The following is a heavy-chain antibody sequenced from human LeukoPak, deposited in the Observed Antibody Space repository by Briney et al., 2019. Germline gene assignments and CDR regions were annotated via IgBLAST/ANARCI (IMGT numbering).Heavy chain of an antibody. D-gene: IGHD2-2*02. V-gene: IGHV4-59*08. J-gene: IGHJ6*03. CDR1: GGSISSYY. CDR3: ARQPRSRIGYCSSTSCHTLSYYYYYMDV. CDR2: IYYSGST. Sequence: SETLSLTCTVSGGSISSYYWSWIRQPPGKGLEWIGYIYYSGSTNYNPSLKSRVTISVDTSKNQFSLKLSSVTAADTAVYYCARQPRSRIGYCSSTSCHTLSYYYYYMDVWGKGTTVTVSS.